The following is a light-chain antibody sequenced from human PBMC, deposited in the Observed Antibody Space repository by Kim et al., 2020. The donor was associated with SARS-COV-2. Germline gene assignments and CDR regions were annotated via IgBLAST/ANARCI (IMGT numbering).Light chain of an antibody. Sequence: DIQMTQSPSSLSASVGDRVTITCRASQGISNYLAWYQQKPGKVPNFLIYTASVLQSGVPSRFSGSGSGTDFTLTISSLQPEDVATYYCQKYNSATTIGQGTKVDIK. CDR2: TAS. CDR1: QGISNY. J-gene: IGKJ1*01. V-gene: IGKV1-27*01. CDR3: QKYNSATT.